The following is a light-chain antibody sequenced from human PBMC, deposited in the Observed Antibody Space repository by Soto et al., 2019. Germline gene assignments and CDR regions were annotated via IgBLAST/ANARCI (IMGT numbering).Light chain of an antibody. J-gene: IGKJ1*01. V-gene: IGKV3-20*01. CDR2: DST. Sequence: VLTQSPATLSLSPWERATLSCRASQSIHTSLAWYQQKSGKPPRLVIYDSTLRANGVPDRFGGSRSGTDFTLTISRLEPEDFAVYYCQQYGSSGTFGQGTKVDIK. CDR3: QQYGSSGT. CDR1: QSIHTS.